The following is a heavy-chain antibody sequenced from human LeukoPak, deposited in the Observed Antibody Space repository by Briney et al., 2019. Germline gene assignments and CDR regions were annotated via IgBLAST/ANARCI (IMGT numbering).Heavy chain of an antibody. CDR1: GGSISSGTYY. CDR2: IYTSGTT. V-gene: IGHV4-61*02. Sequence: SQTLSLTCTVSGGSISSGTYYWSWIRQPAGKGLEWIGRIYTSGTTNSDPSLKSRVTISLDTSMNQFSLRLGSVTAADTAVYYCARSTGDYGSGSLAYWGQGTLVTVSS. D-gene: IGHD3-10*01. J-gene: IGHJ4*02. CDR3: ARSTGDYGSGSLAY.